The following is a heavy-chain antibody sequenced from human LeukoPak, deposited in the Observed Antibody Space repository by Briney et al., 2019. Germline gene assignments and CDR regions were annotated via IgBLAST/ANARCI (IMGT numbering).Heavy chain of an antibody. J-gene: IGHJ4*02. V-gene: IGHV1-3*01. CDR2: INAGNGNT. CDR1: GYTFTIYA. D-gene: IGHD3-22*01. Sequence: GASVKVSCKASGYTFTIYAMHWVRQAPGQRLEWMGWINAGNGNTKYSQKFQGRVTITRDTSASTAYMELSSLRSEDTAVYYCARFNYYDSSGYSDPYYFDYWGQGTLVTVSS. CDR3: ARFNYYDSSGYSDPYYFDY.